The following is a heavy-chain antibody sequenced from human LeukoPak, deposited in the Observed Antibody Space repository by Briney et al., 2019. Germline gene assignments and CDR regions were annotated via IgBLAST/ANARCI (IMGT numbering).Heavy chain of an antibody. D-gene: IGHD3-22*01. CDR2: ITSSSGDI. CDR1: GFTFSRYS. Sequence: GGSLSLSCAPSGFTFSRYSMNCGREAPGKGVEWVSSITSSSGDIYYTDSVKGRFTIPRDKAKDSLYLQLNSLRADDTAVYYCARDCNYDSSGYYPPCYWGQGTLVTVSS. J-gene: IGHJ4*02. V-gene: IGHV3-21*01. CDR3: ARDCNYDSSGYYPPCY.